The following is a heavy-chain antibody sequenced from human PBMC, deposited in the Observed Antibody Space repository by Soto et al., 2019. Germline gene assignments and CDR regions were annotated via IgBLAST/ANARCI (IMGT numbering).Heavy chain of an antibody. CDR3: ASSQSWPCSGGSCYSPFDY. Sequence: GGSLRLSCAASGFTFSSYSMNWVRQAPGKGLEWVSYISSSSSTIYYADSVKGRFTISRDNAKNSLYLQMNSLRAEDTAVYYCASSQSWPCSGGSCYSPFDYWGQGTLVTVSS. D-gene: IGHD2-15*01. CDR1: GFTFSSYS. V-gene: IGHV3-48*01. J-gene: IGHJ4*02. CDR2: ISSSSSTI.